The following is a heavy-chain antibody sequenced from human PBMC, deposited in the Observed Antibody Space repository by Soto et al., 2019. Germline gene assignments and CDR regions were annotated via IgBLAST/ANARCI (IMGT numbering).Heavy chain of an antibody. D-gene: IGHD5-18*01. Sequence: PGGSLTLSCAASGFTFNTYGMYWVRQAPGKGLEWVAAISYDGSNKYHADSVKGRFTISRDNSKNTLYLQMNSLRVEDTAMYYCAKDIVRYTYGACDYWGQGALVTVSS. CDR1: GFTFNTYG. CDR2: ISYDGSNK. J-gene: IGHJ4*02. V-gene: IGHV3-30*18. CDR3: AKDIVRYTYGACDY.